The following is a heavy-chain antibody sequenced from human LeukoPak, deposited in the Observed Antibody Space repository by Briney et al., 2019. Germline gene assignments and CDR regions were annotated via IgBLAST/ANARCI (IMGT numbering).Heavy chain of an antibody. CDR3: ARRPDYGGTPTFDY. CDR2: LYSGGST. CDR1: GLTVSSHY. V-gene: IGHV3-66*01. Sequence: PGGSLRLSCAASGLTVSSHYMSWVRQAPGKGLEWVSVLYSGGSTYYADSVKGRFTISRDNSMNTLYLQMNSLRVEDTAVYYCARRPDYGGTPTFDYRGQGTLVTVSS. J-gene: IGHJ4*02. D-gene: IGHD4-23*01.